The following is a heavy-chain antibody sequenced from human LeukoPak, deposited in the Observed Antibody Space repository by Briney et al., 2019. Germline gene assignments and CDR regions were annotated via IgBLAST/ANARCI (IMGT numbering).Heavy chain of an antibody. CDR1: GLTFSNYG. J-gene: IGHJ6*03. V-gene: IGHV3-23*01. Sequence: PGGSLRLSCVASGLTFSNYGISWVRQAPGKGLEWVSAISSTGGTTFYADSVKGRFTISRDNSKNTLYLQMNSLRAEDTAIYFCAKVSGDDSYYYYMDVWGKGTTVTISS. CDR2: ISSTGGTT. D-gene: IGHD3-10*01. CDR3: AKVSGDDSYYYYMDV.